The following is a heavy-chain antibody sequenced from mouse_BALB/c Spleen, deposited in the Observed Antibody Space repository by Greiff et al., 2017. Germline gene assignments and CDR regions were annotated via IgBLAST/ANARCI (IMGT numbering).Heavy chain of an antibody. D-gene: IGHD1-1*01. CDR3: TRDYYGKDY. V-gene: IGHV1-7*01. CDR2: INPSTGYT. J-gene: IGHJ2*01. CDR1: GYTFTSYW. Sequence: QVQLKESGAELAKPGASVKMSCKASGYTFTSYWMHWVKQRPGQGLEWIGYINPSTGYTEYNQKFKDKATLTVDKSSSTAYMQLSSPTSEDSAVYYCTRDYYGKDYWGQGTTLTVSS.